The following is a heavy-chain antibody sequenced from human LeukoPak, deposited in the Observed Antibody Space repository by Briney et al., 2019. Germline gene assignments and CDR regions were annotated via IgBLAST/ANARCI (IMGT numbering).Heavy chain of an antibody. CDR2: IRYDGNDR. Sequence: LPGGSLRLSCAASGFSFINYGMHWVRQAPGKGREWVAFIRYDGNDRFYADSVRGRFTISRDTSKNTQYLHMNSLRVDDTAVYYCARRKGRGYSYGGESFDYWGQGTLVTVSS. V-gene: IGHV3-30*02. J-gene: IGHJ4*02. CDR3: ARRKGRGYSYGGESFDY. D-gene: IGHD5-18*01. CDR1: GFSFINYG.